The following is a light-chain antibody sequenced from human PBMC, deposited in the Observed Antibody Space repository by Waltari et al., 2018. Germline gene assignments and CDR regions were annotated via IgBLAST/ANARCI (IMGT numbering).Light chain of an antibody. CDR1: QRFSRA. V-gene: IGKV3-20*01. CDR2: GAS. CDR3: QEYVTLPAT. Sequence: EIVLPQSQGTLSLSPGERATLSCRASQRFSRALAWYQQKPGQAPRLLISGASSRATGIPDRFSGSGSETDFSLTISRLEPEDFAVYYCQEYVTLPATFGQGTKVEI. J-gene: IGKJ1*01.